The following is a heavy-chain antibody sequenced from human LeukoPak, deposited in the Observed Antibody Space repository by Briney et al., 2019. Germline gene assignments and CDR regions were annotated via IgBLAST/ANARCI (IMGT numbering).Heavy chain of an antibody. CDR1: GYTFTSYG. V-gene: IGHV1-18*01. D-gene: IGHD2-2*01. CDR2: ISAYNGNT. Sequence: ASVKVSCKASGYTFTSYGISWVRQAPGQGLEWMGWISAYNGNTNYAQKLQGRVTMTTDTSTSTAYMELRSLRSDDTAVYYCASSPTYCSSTSCHYYYGMDAWGQGTTVTVSS. J-gene: IGHJ6*02. CDR3: ASSPTYCSSTSCHYYYGMDA.